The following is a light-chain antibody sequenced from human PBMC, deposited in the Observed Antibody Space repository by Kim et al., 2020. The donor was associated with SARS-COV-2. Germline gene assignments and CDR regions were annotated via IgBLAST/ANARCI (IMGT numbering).Light chain of an antibody. CDR3: QSYDSSNVV. V-gene: IGLV6-57*03. Sequence: TITISFTRSSGSIASNYVQCYQQRPGSAPTTVIYEDNQRPSGVPDRFSDSIDSSSNAASLTISGLKTEDEADYYCQSYDSSNVVFGGGTQLTVL. CDR2: EDN. J-gene: IGLJ2*01. CDR1: SGSIASNY.